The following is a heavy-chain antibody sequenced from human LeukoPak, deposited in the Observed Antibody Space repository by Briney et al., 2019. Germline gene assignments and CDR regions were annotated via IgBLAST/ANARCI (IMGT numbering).Heavy chain of an antibody. J-gene: IGHJ5*02. CDR1: GLTFSSFA. CDR3: AKSSPRPGDR. Sequence: TGGSLRLSCAASGLTFSSFAMNWVRQAPGKGLEWVSTISGSGGSTYYADSVKGRFTISRDNSKNTLFLQMNSLRADDTAVYYCAKSSPRPGDRWGQGTLVIVSS. D-gene: IGHD6-6*01. CDR2: ISGSGGST. V-gene: IGHV3-23*01.